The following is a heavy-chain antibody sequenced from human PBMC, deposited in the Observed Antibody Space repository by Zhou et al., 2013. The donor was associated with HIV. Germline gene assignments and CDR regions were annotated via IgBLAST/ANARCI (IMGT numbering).Heavy chain of an antibody. Sequence: QVHLVQSGAEVKKAGSSVRVSCKTAGGTFNSNGVSWVRHAPGQGLEWMGGIIPSSGTVNFAQKFQGRVIMTEDTSTDTAYMELSSLTSEDTAVYYCATDGVWFGEILHYWGQGTLVTVSS. CDR2: IIPSSGTV. D-gene: IGHD3-10*01. CDR1: GGTFNSNG. CDR3: ATDGVWFGEILHY. V-gene: IGHV1-69*14. J-gene: IGHJ4*02.